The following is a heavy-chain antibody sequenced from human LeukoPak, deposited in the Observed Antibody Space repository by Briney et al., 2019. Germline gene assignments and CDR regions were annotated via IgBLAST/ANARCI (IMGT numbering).Heavy chain of an antibody. CDR2: IYAGDSDT. CDR3: ARAIGTSQFYFYYGMDV. Sequence: ESLKISCKGSGHSFTSYWIGWVRQMPGKGLEWMGIIYAGDSDTRYSPSFQGQVTISVDKSISTAYLQWSSLQASDTAMYYCARAIGTSQFYFYYGMDVWGQGTTVTVSS. J-gene: IGHJ6*02. CDR1: GHSFTSYW. V-gene: IGHV5-51*01. D-gene: IGHD2-2*01.